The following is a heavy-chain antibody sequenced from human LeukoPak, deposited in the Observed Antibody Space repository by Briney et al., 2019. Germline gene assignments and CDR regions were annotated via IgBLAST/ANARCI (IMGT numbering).Heavy chain of an antibody. J-gene: IGHJ4*02. V-gene: IGHV3-23*01. CDR3: AKHPNYDILTGGYFGY. CDR1: GFIFSRYG. CDR2: ISGSGGTT. Sequence: GGSLRLSCATSGFIFSRYGMSWVRQAPGKGLERVSPISGSGGTTYYADSVKGRFTTSRDNSKNTLYLKMNSLRAEDTDVYYCAKHPNYDILTGGYFGYWGQGTLVTVSS. D-gene: IGHD3-9*01.